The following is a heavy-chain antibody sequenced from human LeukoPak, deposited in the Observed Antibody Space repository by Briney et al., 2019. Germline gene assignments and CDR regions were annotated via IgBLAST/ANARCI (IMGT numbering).Heavy chain of an antibody. V-gene: IGHV1-18*01. Sequence: ASVKVSCKASGYTLTSYGISWVRQAPGQGLEWMGWISAYNGNTNYTQKFQGRVTMTTDTSTSTAYMELRSLRSDDTAVYYCARVDPLGFGGNYYYYMDVWGKGPTVTVPS. J-gene: IGHJ6*03. CDR3: ARVDPLGFGGNYYYYMDV. CDR1: GYTLTSYG. D-gene: IGHD2-15*01. CDR2: ISAYNGNT.